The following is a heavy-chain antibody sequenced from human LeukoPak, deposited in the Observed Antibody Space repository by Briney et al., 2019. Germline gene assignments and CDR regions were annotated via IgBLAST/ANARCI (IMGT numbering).Heavy chain of an antibody. CDR2: IYTSGST. D-gene: IGHD3-22*01. CDR3: ARDHLRYYDSSGSEYFQH. Sequence: PSETLSLTXTVSGGSISSYYWSWIGQPAGKGLEWIGRIYTSGSTNYNPSLKSRVTMSVDTSKNQFSLKLSSVTAADTAVYYCARDHLRYYDSSGSEYFQHWGQGTLVTVSS. J-gene: IGHJ1*01. V-gene: IGHV4-4*07. CDR1: GGSISSYY.